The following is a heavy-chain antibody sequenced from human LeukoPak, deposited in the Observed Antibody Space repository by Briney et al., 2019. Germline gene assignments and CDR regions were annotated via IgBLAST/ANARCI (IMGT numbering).Heavy chain of an antibody. CDR2: ISGSGDST. J-gene: IGHJ3*02. CDR3: AKNHERGRYDSFDM. V-gene: IGHV3-23*01. Sequence: GGSLRLSCAASGFTFSGYVMTCVREPPGKGLQWVAAISGSGDSTYYADSVKGRFSISRDNSKNMLYLQLDSLRAEDTAVYYCAKNHERGRYDSFDMWTQGSWVTVSS. D-gene: IGHD3-16*02. CDR1: GFTFSGYV.